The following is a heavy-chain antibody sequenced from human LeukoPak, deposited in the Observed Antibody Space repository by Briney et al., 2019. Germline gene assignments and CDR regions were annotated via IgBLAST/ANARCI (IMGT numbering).Heavy chain of an antibody. V-gene: IGHV4-39*07. CDR3: ARLRGVVISVFRGFDY. Sequence: SETLSLTCTVSGGSISSSSYYWGWIRQPPEKGLEWIGSIYYSGSTYYNPSLKSRVTISVDTSKNQFSLKLSSVTAADTAVYYCARLRGVVISVFRGFDYWGQGTLVTVSS. CDR2: IYYSGST. J-gene: IGHJ4*02. D-gene: IGHD3-3*01. CDR1: GGSISSSSYY.